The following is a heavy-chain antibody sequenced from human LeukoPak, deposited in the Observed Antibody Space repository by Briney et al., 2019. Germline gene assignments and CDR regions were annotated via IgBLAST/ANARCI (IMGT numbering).Heavy chain of an antibody. D-gene: IGHD6-19*01. Sequence: GSSVKVSCKASGGTFSSYAISWVRQAPGQGLEWMGRIIPIFGTANYAQKFQGRVTITTDESTGTAYMELSSLRSEDTAVYYCARDKLGTVAGNINWFDPWGQGTLVTVSS. CDR1: GGTFSSYA. J-gene: IGHJ5*02. CDR3: ARDKLGTVAGNINWFDP. V-gene: IGHV1-69*05. CDR2: IIPIFGTA.